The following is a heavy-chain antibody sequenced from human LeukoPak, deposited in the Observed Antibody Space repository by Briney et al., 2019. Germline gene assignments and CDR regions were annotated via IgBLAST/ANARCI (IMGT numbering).Heavy chain of an antibody. CDR1: GFSPSYAY. Sequence: GGSLRPPRVASGFSPSYAYMSWVRQAPGKGPQWVRHNRSETDGATTDYAAAVQGRFTISRDDSKKMLYLEMNSLKTEDTAVYYCTTDLNQRLKWFGNPLDHWGQGTPVTVSS. V-gene: IGHV3-15*01. CDR2: NRSETDGATT. J-gene: IGHJ4*02. CDR3: TTDLNQRLKWFGNPLDH. D-gene: IGHD3-10*01.